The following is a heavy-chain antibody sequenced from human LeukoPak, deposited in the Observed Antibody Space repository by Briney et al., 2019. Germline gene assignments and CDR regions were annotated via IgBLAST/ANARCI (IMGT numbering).Heavy chain of an antibody. J-gene: IGHJ4*02. Sequence: GESLKISCTSSPYSFTSHWIGWVRQKPGKGLEWVGLVYAGDSDTIYSPSFQGQVTMSADKSTSTVYLQWSGLKASDTATYFCARQNRGGSRTTGYYFDYWGLGTLVTVSS. CDR3: ARQNRGGSRTTGYYFDY. CDR2: VYAGDSDT. D-gene: IGHD1-26*01. CDR1: PYSFTSHW. V-gene: IGHV5-51*01.